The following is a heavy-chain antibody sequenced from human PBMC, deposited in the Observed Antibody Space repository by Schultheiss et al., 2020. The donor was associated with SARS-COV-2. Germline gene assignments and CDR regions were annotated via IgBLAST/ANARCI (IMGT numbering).Heavy chain of an antibody. CDR3: AKDRAVRFLDWLFDY. CDR2: ISYDGSNK. Sequence: GGSLRLSCVASGFTFSTFAMYWVRQAPGKGLEWVAVISYDGSNKYYADSVKGRFIISRDNSKNTLYLQMNSLRADDTAVYYCAKDRAVRFLDWLFDYWGQGTLVTVSS. D-gene: IGHD3/OR15-3a*01. J-gene: IGHJ4*02. CDR1: GFTFSTFA. V-gene: IGHV3-33*05.